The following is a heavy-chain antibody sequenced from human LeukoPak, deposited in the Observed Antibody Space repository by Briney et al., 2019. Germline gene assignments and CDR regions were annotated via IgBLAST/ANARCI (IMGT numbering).Heavy chain of an antibody. J-gene: IGHJ4*02. CDR1: GVTFSSSA. CDR3: AKSRDYGSGSYYNPLGY. CDR2: ISGSGGST. V-gene: IGHV3-23*01. D-gene: IGHD3-10*01. Sequence: GGSLRLSCAASGVTFSSSAMSWVRQAPGKGLEWVSAISGSGGSTYYADSVKGRFTISRDNSKNTLYLQMNSLRAEDTAVYYCAKSRDYGSGSYYNPLGYWGQGTLVTVSS.